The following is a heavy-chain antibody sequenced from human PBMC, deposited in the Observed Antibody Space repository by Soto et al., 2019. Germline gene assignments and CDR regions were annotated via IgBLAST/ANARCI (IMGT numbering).Heavy chain of an antibody. CDR1: GFSLTTSGVG. J-gene: IGHJ4*02. D-gene: IGHD3-3*01. CDR3: AHRVLRAVFGLVTTTAIYFDF. CDR2: IYWDDNK. V-gene: IGHV2-5*02. Sequence: QITLNESGPTVVKPTETLTLTCTFSGFSLTTSGVGVGWVRQSPGKAPEGLAFIYWDDNKRYSTSLKSRLTITNDTPTTQVVLTMANVETVDTATYYCAHRVLRAVFGLVTTTAIYFDFWGQGTPVVVSS.